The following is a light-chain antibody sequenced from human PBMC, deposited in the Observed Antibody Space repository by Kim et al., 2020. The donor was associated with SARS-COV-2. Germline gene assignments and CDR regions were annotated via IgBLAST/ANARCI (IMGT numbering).Light chain of an antibody. CDR1: NIGSKS. CDR2: YDS. V-gene: IGLV3-21*04. J-gene: IGLJ1*01. Sequence: SYELTQPPSVSVAPGKTARITCGGNNIGSKSVHWYQQKPGQAPVLVIYYDSDRPSGIPERFSGSNSGNTATLTISRVEAGDEADYYCQVCDSSSDHHNYV. CDR3: QVCDSSSDHHNYV.